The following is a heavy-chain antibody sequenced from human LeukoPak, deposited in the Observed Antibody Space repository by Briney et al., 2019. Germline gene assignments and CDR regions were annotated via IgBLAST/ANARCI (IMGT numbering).Heavy chain of an antibody. CDR1: GFTFSSHA. Sequence: PGGSLTLSCAASGFTFSSHAMSWVRQAPGKGLDWVAAINGDGSDTYHADSVKGRFTISRDRSKNTLYLQMNSLRVEDTATYYCAKSECRPISCYVLDYCGQGIPVTDSS. J-gene: IGHJ4*02. CDR2: INGDGSDT. D-gene: IGHD2-2*01. V-gene: IGHV3-23*01. CDR3: AKSECRPISCYVLDY.